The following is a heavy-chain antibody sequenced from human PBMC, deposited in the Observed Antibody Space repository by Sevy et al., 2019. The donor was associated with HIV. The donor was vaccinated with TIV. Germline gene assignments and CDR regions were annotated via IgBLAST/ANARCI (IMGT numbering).Heavy chain of an antibody. D-gene: IGHD5-12*01. CDR2: IHYSGGT. CDR1: GGSISSSDSY. J-gene: IGHJ4*02. V-gene: IGHV4-30-4*01. CDR3: ASKRGYNHGPFDY. Sequence: SETLSLTCTVSGGSISSSDSYWSWIRQPPGKGLEWIGYIHYSGGTYYNPFLKIRVAMSVDTSGTQFSLTLRLLTAADTAVYYCASKRGYNHGPFDYWGQGTLVTVSS.